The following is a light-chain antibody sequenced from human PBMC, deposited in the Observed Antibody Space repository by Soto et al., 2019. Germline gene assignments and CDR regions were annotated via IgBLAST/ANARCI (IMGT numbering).Light chain of an antibody. V-gene: IGKV1-5*03. CDR1: QSISSW. CDR2: KAS. Sequence: DIQMTQYPSTLSASVGDRVTITCRASQSISSWLAWYKQKPGKAPKLLIYKASSLESGVPSRLSDSASGTEFTLTISSMTPDDSATYYCQQYNSHWTFGQGTQVDIK. J-gene: IGKJ1*01. CDR3: QQYNSHWT.